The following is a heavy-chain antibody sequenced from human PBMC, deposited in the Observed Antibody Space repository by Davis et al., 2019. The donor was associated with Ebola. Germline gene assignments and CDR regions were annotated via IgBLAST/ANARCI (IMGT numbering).Heavy chain of an antibody. V-gene: IGHV1-69*13. J-gene: IGHJ6*02. CDR3: AKLRDIVVVPAAIPHYYYYGMDV. CDR1: GGTFSSYA. D-gene: IGHD2-2*02. CDR2: IIPIFGTA. Sequence: SVKVSCKASGGTFSSYAISWVRQAPGPGLEWMGGIIPIFGTANYAQKFQGRVTITADESTSTAYMELSSLRSEDTAVYYCAKLRDIVVVPAAIPHYYYYGMDVWGQGTTVTVSS.